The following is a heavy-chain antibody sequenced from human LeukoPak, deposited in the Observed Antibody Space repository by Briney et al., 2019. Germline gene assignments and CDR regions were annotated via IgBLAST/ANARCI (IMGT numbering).Heavy chain of an antibody. J-gene: IGHJ4*02. D-gene: IGHD3-22*01. CDR1: GFTFSDYY. V-gene: IGHV3-11*05. CDR2: ISSSSSYT. CDR3: ARDRGYYDSSYFDY. Sequence: GGSLRLSCAASGFTFSDYYMSWIRQAPGKGLEWVSYISSSSSYTNYADSVKGRFTISRDNAKNSLYLQMNSLRAEDTAVYYRARDRGYYDSSYFDYWGQGTLVTVSS.